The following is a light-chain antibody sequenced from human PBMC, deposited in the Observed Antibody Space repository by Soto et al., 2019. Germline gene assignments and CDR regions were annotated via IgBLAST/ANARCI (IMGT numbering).Light chain of an antibody. Sequence: QSVLTQPPSASGSPGQRVTISCSGSNSNIGSHAVNWYQQLPGTAPTLLIYSNNERPSGVPDRFSGSKSGTSASLAISGLQSEDEADYYRAAWDGSLNGYVFGTGTKLTVL. J-gene: IGLJ1*01. CDR2: SNN. CDR3: AAWDGSLNGYV. CDR1: NSNIGSHA. V-gene: IGLV1-44*01.